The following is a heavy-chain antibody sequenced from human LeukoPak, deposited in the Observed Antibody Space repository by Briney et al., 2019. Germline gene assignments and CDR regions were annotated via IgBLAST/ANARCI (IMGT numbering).Heavy chain of an antibody. CDR2: ISGSGGST. CDR3: AKENPYYYDSSGSPLFDY. D-gene: IGHD3-22*01. CDR1: GFTFSSYA. J-gene: IGHJ4*02. Sequence: GGSLRLSCAASGFTFSSYAMSWVRQAPGKGLEWVSAISGSGGSTYYADSVKGRFTISRDNSKNTLYLQMNSLRAEDTAVYYCAKENPYYYDSSGSPLFDYWGQGTLVTVSP. V-gene: IGHV3-23*01.